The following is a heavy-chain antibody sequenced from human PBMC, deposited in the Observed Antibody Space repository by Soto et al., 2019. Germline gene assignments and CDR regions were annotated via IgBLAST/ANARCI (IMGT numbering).Heavy chain of an antibody. CDR3: AKVSRKGSAIDFDY. D-gene: IGHD3-10*01. Sequence: QVQLVQSGAELKKPGASVKVSCKASGYTFSNYDMNWVRQATGQGHEWIGWVNPNNGDTGYAQKFQGRVTLTTDISTTTAYMKLTSLRSEDTAIYYCAKVSRKGSAIDFDYWGQGTLINVSS. V-gene: IGHV1-8*01. CDR1: GYTFSNYD. CDR2: VNPNNGDT. J-gene: IGHJ4*02.